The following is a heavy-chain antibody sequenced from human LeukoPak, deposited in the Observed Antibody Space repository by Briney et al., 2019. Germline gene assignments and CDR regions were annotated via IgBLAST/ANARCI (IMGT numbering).Heavy chain of an antibody. V-gene: IGHV4-61*02. J-gene: IGHJ6*04. CDR1: GGSISSGSYY. D-gene: IGHD5-12*01. Sequence: SETLSLTCTVSGGSISSGSYYWSWIRQPAGKGLEWIGRIYTSGSTNYNPSLKSRVTISVDTSKNQFSLKLSSVTAADTAVYYCARDPLRLTPHEDVWGKGTTVTVSS. CDR3: ARDPLRLTPHEDV. CDR2: IYTSGST.